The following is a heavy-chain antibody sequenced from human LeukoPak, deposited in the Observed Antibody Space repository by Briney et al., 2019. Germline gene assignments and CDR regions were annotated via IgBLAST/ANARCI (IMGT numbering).Heavy chain of an antibody. J-gene: IGHJ6*02. D-gene: IGHD3-22*01. V-gene: IGHV4-59*11. CDR2: IYYSGST. CDR1: GGSIISHY. Sequence: SETLSLTCTVSGGSIISHYWSWIRQPPGKGLEWIGYIYYSGSTNYNPSLKSRVTISIDSSKNQFSLRLSSVTAADTAVYYCARNPGYYSDFYYGMDVWGQGTTVTVSS. CDR3: ARNPGYYSDFYYGMDV.